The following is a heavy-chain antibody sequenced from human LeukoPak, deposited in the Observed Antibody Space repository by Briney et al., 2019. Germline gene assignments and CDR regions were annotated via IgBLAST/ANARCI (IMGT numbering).Heavy chain of an antibody. CDR3: ARGGVNPVDH. V-gene: IGHV3-74*01. CDR1: GFPFNSFW. D-gene: IGHD1-14*01. Sequence: GGSLRLSCAASGFPFNSFWMHWVRQAPGKGLVWVSDMNEYSTTIRYADAVKGRFTISRDNAKSILYLQMNNLRAEDTAMYFCARGGVNPVDHWGQGTLVTVSS. J-gene: IGHJ4*02. CDR2: MNEYSTTI.